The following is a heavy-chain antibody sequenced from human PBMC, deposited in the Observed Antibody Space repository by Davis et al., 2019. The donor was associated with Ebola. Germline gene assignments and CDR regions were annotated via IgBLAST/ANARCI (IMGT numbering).Heavy chain of an antibody. CDR2: IRSKANSYAT. J-gene: IGHJ2*01. CDR1: GFTFSGSA. V-gene: IGHV3-73*01. CDR3: TSGFVVTKNFDL. D-gene: IGHD2-21*02. Sequence: GGSLRLSCAASGFTFSGSAMHWVRQASGKGLEWVGRIRSKANSYATAYAASVKGRFTISRDDSKNTAYLQMNSLKTEDTAVYYCTSGFVVTKNFDLWGRGTLVTVSS.